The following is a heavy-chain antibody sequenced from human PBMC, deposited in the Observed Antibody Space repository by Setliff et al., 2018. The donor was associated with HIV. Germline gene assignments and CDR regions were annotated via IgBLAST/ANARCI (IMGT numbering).Heavy chain of an antibody. D-gene: IGHD2-15*01. V-gene: IGHV3-48*01. CDR3: ARDDWTCSDGTCFPITFDY. CDR2: ISRSGDTI. J-gene: IGHJ4*02. Sequence: GGSLRLSCAASGFTFSTYSMNWVRQAPGKGLEWVSYISRSGDTIDYADSVKGRFTISRDNAKNSVSLQMNSLRVEDTAVYYCARDDWTCSDGTCFPITFDYWGQGTLVTAPQ. CDR1: GFTFSTYS.